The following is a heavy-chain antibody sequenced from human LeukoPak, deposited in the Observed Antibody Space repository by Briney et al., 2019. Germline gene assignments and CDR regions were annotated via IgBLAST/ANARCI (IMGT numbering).Heavy chain of an antibody. CDR3: AGRKEAVAGQSYYYYGMDV. Sequence: SETLPLTCAVYGGSFSGYYWSWIRQPPGKGLEWIGEINHSGSTNYNPSLKSRVTISVDTSKNQFSLKLSSVTAADTAVYYCAGRKEAVAGQSYYYYGMDVWGQGTTVTVSS. V-gene: IGHV4-34*01. D-gene: IGHD6-19*01. J-gene: IGHJ6*02. CDR1: GGSFSGYY. CDR2: INHSGST.